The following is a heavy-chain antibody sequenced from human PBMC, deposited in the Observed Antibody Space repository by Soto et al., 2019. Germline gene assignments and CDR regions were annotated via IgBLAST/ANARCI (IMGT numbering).Heavy chain of an antibody. CDR1: GGSISSYY. Sequence: SETLSLTCTVAGGSISSYYWNWIRQPLGKGLEWIGYIYYTGSTNYNPSLKSRVTISVDTSKNQFSLKLSSVTAADTAVYYCARAGYNIDYWGQGTLVTVSS. D-gene: IGHD5-12*01. V-gene: IGHV4-59*01. CDR2: IYYTGST. CDR3: ARAGYNIDY. J-gene: IGHJ4*02.